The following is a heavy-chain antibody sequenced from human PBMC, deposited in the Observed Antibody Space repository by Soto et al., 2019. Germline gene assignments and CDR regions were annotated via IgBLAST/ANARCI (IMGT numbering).Heavy chain of an antibody. D-gene: IGHD1-26*01. J-gene: IGHJ6*02. CDR3: ARVSGTYSTFYYYGMDV. CDR1: GFTFSNYY. V-gene: IGHV3-11*05. CDR2: ISSSSTYT. Sequence: QEQLVESGGGLVKPGGSLRLSCAASGFTFSNYYMTWIRQAPGKGLEWVSHISSSSTYTNYADSMRGRFTISRDNAKNSLYLQVSCLRAEDTAVFYCARVSGTYSTFYYYGMDVWGQGTTVTVSS.